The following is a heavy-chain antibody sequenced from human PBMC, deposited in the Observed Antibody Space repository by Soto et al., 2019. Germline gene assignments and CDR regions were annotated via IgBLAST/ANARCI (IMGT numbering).Heavy chain of an antibody. CDR1: GFTFSSYG. J-gene: IGHJ6*02. CDR2: IWYDGSNK. V-gene: IGHV3-33*01. CDR3: ARDGFLSSHWYRDYYYGMDV. D-gene: IGHD6-13*01. Sequence: QVQLVESGGGVVQPGRSLKLSCAASGFTFSSYGMHWVRQAPGKGLEWVAVIWYDGSNKYYADSVKGRFTISRDNSKNTLYLQMNSLRAEDTAVYYCARDGFLSSHWYRDYYYGMDVWGQGTTVTVSS.